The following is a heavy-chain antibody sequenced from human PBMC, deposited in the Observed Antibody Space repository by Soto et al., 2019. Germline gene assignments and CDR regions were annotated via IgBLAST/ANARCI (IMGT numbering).Heavy chain of an antibody. J-gene: IGHJ4*02. V-gene: IGHV3-23*01. CDR3: AKEWDIVVAPVAFPGD. CDR1: GFTFSNYA. Sequence: ELQLLESGGGLVQPGGSLTLSCAASGFTFSNYAMSWVRQAPGKGLEWVSAISGSGGSAYYADSVKDRFTISRDNSKDTLYLHMNSLRAEDTAIYYCAKEWDIVVAPVAFPGDWGQGTLVTVFS. CDR2: ISGSGGSA. D-gene: IGHD2-2*01.